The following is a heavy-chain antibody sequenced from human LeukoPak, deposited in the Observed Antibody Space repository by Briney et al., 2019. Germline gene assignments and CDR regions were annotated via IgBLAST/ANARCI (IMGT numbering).Heavy chain of an antibody. V-gene: IGHV4-59*01. CDR2: IYHSGST. CDR1: GGSMKSYY. J-gene: IGHJ4*02. Sequence: PWEILSLTCNVSGGSMKSYYWSWIRQTPGKGLEWIAWIYHSGSTSYSPSLRSRVTISIDTSKNQFSLQLTSVTPADTAVYFCARTPIGVTGGAPIDYWGQGALVTVS. D-gene: IGHD2-8*02. CDR3: ARTPIGVTGGAPIDY.